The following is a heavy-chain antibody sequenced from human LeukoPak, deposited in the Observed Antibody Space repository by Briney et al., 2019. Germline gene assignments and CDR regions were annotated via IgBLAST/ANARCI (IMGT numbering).Heavy chain of an antibody. CDR2: IYYSGST. CDR3: ARDPGENYPYSWFDP. J-gene: IGHJ5*02. CDR1: GGSISSYY. D-gene: IGHD1-7*01. V-gene: IGHV4-59*01. Sequence: SETLSLTCTVSGGSISSYYWSWIRQPPGKGLEWIGCIYYSGSTDYNPSLKSRVAISVDTSKNQFSLKLSSVTAADTAVYYCARDPGENYPYSWFDPRGQGTLVTVSS.